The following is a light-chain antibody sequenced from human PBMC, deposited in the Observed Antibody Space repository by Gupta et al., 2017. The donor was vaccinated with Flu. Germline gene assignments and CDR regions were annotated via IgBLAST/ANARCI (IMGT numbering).Light chain of an antibody. CDR1: HVISTS. Sequence: DIRIPQSHSTLSGSVGDRLPITCRASHVISTSLAWYQKKPGKAPKLLIYEASTLPSGVPPRFSGSGSGTEFTLTITNLQPDDLAIYYCQHYYTSFRTFGQGTKVEIK. V-gene: IGKV1-5*01. CDR3: QHYYTSFRT. J-gene: IGKJ1*01. CDR2: EAS.